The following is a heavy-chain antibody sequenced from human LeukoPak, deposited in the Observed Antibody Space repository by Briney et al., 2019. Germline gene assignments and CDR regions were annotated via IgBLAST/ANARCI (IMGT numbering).Heavy chain of an antibody. CDR3: ARELATHYYDSSGYYPKWFDP. CDR2: IIPIFGTA. D-gene: IGHD3-22*01. Sequence: SVKVSCKASGGTFSSYAISWVRQAPGQGLEWMGGIIPIFGTANYAQKFQGRVTITADESTSTAYMELSSLRSEDTAVYYCARELATHYYDSSGYYPKWFDPWGQGTLVTVSS. CDR1: GGTFSSYA. J-gene: IGHJ5*02. V-gene: IGHV1-69*13.